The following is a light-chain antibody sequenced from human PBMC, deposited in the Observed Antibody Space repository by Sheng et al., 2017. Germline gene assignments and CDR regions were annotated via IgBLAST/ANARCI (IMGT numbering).Light chain of an antibody. CDR1: QSVNSDY. V-gene: IGKV3-20*01. CDR3: QEFNDYLFT. CDR2: GAS. Sequence: EIVLTQSPGTLSLSPGERATLSCRASQSVNSDYLAWYQHKPGQAPRLLIYGASTRATGIPDRFSGSGSGTDFTLTISSLQPEDSATYYCQEFNDYLFTFGPGTKVDIK. J-gene: IGKJ3*01.